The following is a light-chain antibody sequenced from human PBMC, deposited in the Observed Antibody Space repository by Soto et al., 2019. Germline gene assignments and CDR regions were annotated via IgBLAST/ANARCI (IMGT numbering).Light chain of an antibody. CDR3: QQYNNWPPWT. Sequence: EIVLTQSPATLSVSPGERAPLSCGASQSVSSNLALYQQKPGQAPRLLIYGASTRATGIPARFSGSGSGTEFTLTISSLQSEDFAVYYCQQYNNWPPWTFGQGTKVDIK. J-gene: IGKJ1*01. CDR1: QSVSSN. V-gene: IGKV3-15*01. CDR2: GAS.